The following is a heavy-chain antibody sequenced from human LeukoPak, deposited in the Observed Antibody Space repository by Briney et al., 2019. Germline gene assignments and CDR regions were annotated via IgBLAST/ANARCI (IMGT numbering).Heavy chain of an antibody. CDR1: GDSISSYY. Sequence: SETLSLTCTVSGDSISSYYWNWIRQPAGKGLEWIGRIYTSGSTNYSPSLKSRVTMSVDTSKNQFSLKLSSVTAADTAVYYCARESRFDFWSGYWYYYYYMDVWGKGTTVTVSS. CDR2: IYTSGST. CDR3: ARESRFDFWSGYWYYYYYMDV. D-gene: IGHD3-3*01. J-gene: IGHJ6*03. V-gene: IGHV4-4*07.